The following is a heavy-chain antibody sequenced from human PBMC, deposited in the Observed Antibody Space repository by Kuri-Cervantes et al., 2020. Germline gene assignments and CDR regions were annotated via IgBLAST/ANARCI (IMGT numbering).Heavy chain of an antibody. CDR3: TTFNDRDAFDI. CDR2: IRNKLDGGTT. V-gene: IGHV3-15*01. J-gene: IGHJ3*02. CDR1: GFTLSNAW. Sequence: GGSLRLSCAASGFTLSNAWMSWVRQAPGKGLEWVGLIRNKLDGGTTDYAAPVKGRLSISRDDSKSTLSLQMISLQTEDTAIYYCTTFNDRDAFDIWGQGTMVTVSS.